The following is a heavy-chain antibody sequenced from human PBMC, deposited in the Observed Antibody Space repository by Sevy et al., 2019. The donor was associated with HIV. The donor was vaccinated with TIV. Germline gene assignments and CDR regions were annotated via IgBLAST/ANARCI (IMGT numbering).Heavy chain of an antibody. Sequence: ASVKVSCKASGYTFTGYYMHWVRQAPGQGLEWMGWINPNSGGTNYAQKFQGRVTMTRDTSISTAYMELSRLRSDDTAVYYCARAREKGGFICWFDAWGQGTLVTVSS. CDR3: ARAREKGGFICWFDA. J-gene: IGHJ5*02. V-gene: IGHV1-2*02. D-gene: IGHD1-26*01. CDR1: GYTFTGYY. CDR2: INPNSGGT.